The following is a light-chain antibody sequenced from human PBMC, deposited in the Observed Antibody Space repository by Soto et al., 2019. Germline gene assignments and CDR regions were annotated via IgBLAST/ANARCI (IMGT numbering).Light chain of an antibody. J-gene: IGKJ1*01. CDR1: QSISSW. Sequence: DIQMTQSPSTLSASVGDRVTITCRASQSISSWLAWYQQKPGTAPKLLIYKASTLQSGVPSRFSGSGSGTEFTLTISSLPPDDSATYYCQQYRDNWTFGQGTKVEIK. CDR3: QQYRDNWT. CDR2: KAS. V-gene: IGKV1-5*03.